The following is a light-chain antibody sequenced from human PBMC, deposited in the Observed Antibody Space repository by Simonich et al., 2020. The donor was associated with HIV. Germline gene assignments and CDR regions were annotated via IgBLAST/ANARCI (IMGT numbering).Light chain of an antibody. CDR1: SSDVGCYNY. J-gene: IGLJ2*01. CDR2: DVS. V-gene: IGLV2-11*01. CDR3: CSYAGSSYVV. Sequence: QSALTQPRSVSGSPGQSVTISCTGTSSDVGCYNYVYWYQQHPGKAPKLMIYDVSKRPSGVPDRFSGSKSGNTASLTISGLQAEDEADYYCCSYAGSSYVVFGGGTKLTVL.